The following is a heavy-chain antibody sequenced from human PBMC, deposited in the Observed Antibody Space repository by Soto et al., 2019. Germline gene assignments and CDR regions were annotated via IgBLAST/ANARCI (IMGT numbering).Heavy chain of an antibody. V-gene: IGHV1-69*13. D-gene: IGHD5-12*01. CDR2: IIPIFGTA. CDR1: GGTFSSYA. CDR3: ARGRRWLQSHAFDI. J-gene: IGHJ3*02. Sequence: AASVKVSCKASGGTFSSYAISWLRQAPGQGLEWMGGIIPIFGTANYAQKFQGRVTITADESTSTAYMELSSLRSEDTAVYYCARGRRWLQSHAFDIWGQGTMVTVSS.